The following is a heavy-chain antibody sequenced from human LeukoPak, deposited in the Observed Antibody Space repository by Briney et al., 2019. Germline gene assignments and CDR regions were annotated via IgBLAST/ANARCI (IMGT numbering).Heavy chain of an antibody. CDR2: ISSSGDNT. D-gene: IGHD5-12*01. Sequence: GGSLRLSCAASGFIFRNYAMHWVRQAPGKGLEYVSAISSSGDNTYYANSVKGRFTISRDNSRNTLFLQLGSLRSDGMAVYYCAREERGLAIDYWGQGTLVTVSS. V-gene: IGHV3-64*01. CDR3: AREERGLAIDY. J-gene: IGHJ4*02. CDR1: GFIFRNYA.